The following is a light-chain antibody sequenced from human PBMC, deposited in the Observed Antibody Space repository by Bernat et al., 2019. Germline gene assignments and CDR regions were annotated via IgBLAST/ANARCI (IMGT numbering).Light chain of an antibody. Sequence: DIQLTQSPSSLSASVGDIVTITCRASQSIDTSLNWYQQKPGKAPRLLIYTASALQPDVPSRFNGSGSGTDFTLKITGLQREDFATYCCQQSYSIRTFGQGTKVEIK. CDR3: QQSYSIRT. V-gene: IGKV1-39*01. CDR2: TAS. J-gene: IGKJ1*01. CDR1: QSIDTS.